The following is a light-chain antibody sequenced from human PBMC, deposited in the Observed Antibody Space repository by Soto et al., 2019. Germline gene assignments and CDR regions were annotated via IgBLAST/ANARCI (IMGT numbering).Light chain of an antibody. Sequence: EIVLTQSPGTLSLSPGERATLSCRASQSVSSSYLAWYQQKPGQAPRLLIYGAYSRATGIPDRFSGSGSGTDFTLTISRLEPEDFAVYYCQKYGSSLLFTFGPGTKVDIK. CDR2: GAY. V-gene: IGKV3-20*01. CDR3: QKYGSSLLFT. J-gene: IGKJ3*01. CDR1: QSVSSSY.